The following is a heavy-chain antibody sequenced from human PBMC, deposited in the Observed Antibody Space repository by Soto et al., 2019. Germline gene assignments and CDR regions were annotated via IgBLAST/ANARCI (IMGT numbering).Heavy chain of an antibody. D-gene: IGHD3-22*01. V-gene: IGHV4-34*01. Sequence: PSETLSLTCAVYGGSFSGYYWSWIRQPPGKGLEWIGEINHSGSTNYNPSLKSRVTISVDTSKNQFSLKLSSVTAADTAVYYCARGPDYYDSSGYYLYYYYGIDVWGQGTTVTVSS. CDR2: INHSGST. J-gene: IGHJ6*02. CDR1: GGSFSGYY. CDR3: ARGPDYYDSSGYYLYYYYGIDV.